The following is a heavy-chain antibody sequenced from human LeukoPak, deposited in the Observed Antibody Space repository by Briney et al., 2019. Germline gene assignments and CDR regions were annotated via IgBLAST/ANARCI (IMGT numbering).Heavy chain of an antibody. Sequence: SETLSLTCSVSGGSISSYYWSWIRQPPGKGLEWIGFIYYSGSTNYNPSLKSRVTMSLDTSKNQFSLKLTSVIAADTAVYYCARGYDFWSVQNWFDPWGQGTLVTVSS. D-gene: IGHD3-3*01. J-gene: IGHJ5*02. CDR2: IYYSGST. V-gene: IGHV4-59*01. CDR3: ARGYDFWSVQNWFDP. CDR1: GGSISSYY.